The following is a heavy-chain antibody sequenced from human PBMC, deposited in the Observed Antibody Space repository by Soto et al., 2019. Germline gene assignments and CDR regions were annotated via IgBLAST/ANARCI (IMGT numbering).Heavy chain of an antibody. J-gene: IGHJ4*02. V-gene: IGHV3-21*01. CDR1: AFIFSDHS. Sequence: EVQLVDSGGGLVKPGGSLRLSCVGSAFIFSDHSMNWVRQAPGKGLEWVTSIGDTGTFIYYADSVKGRFTISRDNAKNSLFLQMDSLRPEDTAVYYCARDQRYLRQGYSDYWGQGTLVTVSS. D-gene: IGHD4-4*01. CDR3: ARDQRYLRQGYSDY. CDR2: IGDTGTFI.